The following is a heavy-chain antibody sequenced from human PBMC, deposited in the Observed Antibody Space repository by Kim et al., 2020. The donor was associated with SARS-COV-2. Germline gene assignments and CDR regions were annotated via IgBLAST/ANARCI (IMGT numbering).Heavy chain of an antibody. Sequence: GGSLRLSCAASGFTFSSYAMSWVRQAPGKGLEWVSAISGSGGSTYYADSVKGRFTISRDNSKNTLYLQMNSLRAEDTAVYYCANGPHSSGWRYGGSYFDYWGQGTLVTVSS. CDR2: ISGSGGST. J-gene: IGHJ4*02. CDR1: GFTFSSYA. V-gene: IGHV3-23*01. CDR3: ANGPHSSGWRYGGSYFDY. D-gene: IGHD6-19*01.